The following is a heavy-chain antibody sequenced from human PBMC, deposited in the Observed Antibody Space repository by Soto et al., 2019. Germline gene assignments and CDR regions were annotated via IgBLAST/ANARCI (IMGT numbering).Heavy chain of an antibody. CDR3: AKPTGWAPTNPFDY. J-gene: IGHJ4*02. D-gene: IGHD2-8*01. CDR1: GFTFSSYA. CDR2: ISGSGGST. V-gene: IGHV3-23*01. Sequence: EVQLLESGGGLVQPGGSLRLSCAASGFTFSSYAMSWVRQAPGKGLEWVSAISGSGGSTYYADSVKGRFTISRDHSKNTLYLQMNSLRAAATAVYYCAKPTGWAPTNPFDYWGQGTLVTVSS.